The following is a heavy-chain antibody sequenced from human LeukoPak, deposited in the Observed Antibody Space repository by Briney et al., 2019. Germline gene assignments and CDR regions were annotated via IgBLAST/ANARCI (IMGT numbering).Heavy chain of an antibody. CDR2: ISSSGSTT. V-gene: IGHV3-48*03. Sequence: GGSLRLSCAASGFTFSSYEMNWVRQAPGKGLEWVSYISSSGSTTYYSDSVKGRFTISRDNAKNSLYLQVNSLRAEDTAVHSCARGALRVGAAGTGYFHHWGQGTLVTVSS. CDR1: GFTFSSYE. CDR3: ARGALRVGAAGTGYFHH. J-gene: IGHJ1*01. D-gene: IGHD6-13*01.